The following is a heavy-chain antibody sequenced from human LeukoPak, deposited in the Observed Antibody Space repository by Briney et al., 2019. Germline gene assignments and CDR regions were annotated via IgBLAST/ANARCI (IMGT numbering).Heavy chain of an antibody. Sequence: SETLSLTCAVYGGSFSGYYWSWIRQPPGKGLEWIGEINHSGSTNYNPSLKSRVTISVDTSKNQFSLKLSSVTAADTAVYYCARDNLDYYGMDVWGQGTTATVSS. CDR3: ARDNLDYYGMDV. CDR2: INHSGST. V-gene: IGHV4-34*01. J-gene: IGHJ6*02. CDR1: GGSFSGYY.